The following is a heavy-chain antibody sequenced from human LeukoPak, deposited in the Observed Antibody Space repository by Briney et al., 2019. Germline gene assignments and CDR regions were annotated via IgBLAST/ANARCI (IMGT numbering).Heavy chain of an antibody. CDR2: IYTSGST. CDR3: ARAKAYCGGDCYPAAFDI. V-gene: IGHV4-61*02. CDR1: GGSISSGSYY. D-gene: IGHD2-21*01. Sequence: SQTLSLTRTVSGGSISSGSYYWSWIRQPAGKGLEWIGRIYTSGSTNYNPSLKSRVTISVDTSKNQFSLKLSSVTAADTAVYYCARAKAYCGGDCYPAAFDIWGQGTMVTVSS. J-gene: IGHJ3*02.